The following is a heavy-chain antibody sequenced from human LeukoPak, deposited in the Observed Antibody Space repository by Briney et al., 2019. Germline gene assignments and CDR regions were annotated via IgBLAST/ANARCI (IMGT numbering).Heavy chain of an antibody. Sequence: GGSLRLSCAASGFTFSRYAMSWARQAPGKGLGWVSGISGSGDTTYYADPVKGRFTISRDNSKNTLYLQMNSLRAEDTAVYYCAKDFGDCSNGVCYGKPFDYWGQGTLVTASS. J-gene: IGHJ4*02. CDR3: AKDFGDCSNGVCYGKPFDY. CDR2: ISGSGDTT. CDR1: GFTFSRYA. V-gene: IGHV3-23*01. D-gene: IGHD2-8*01.